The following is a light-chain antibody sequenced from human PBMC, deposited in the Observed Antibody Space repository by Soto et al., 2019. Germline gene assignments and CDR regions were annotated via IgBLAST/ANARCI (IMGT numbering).Light chain of an antibody. CDR3: QQYSDSPLT. CDR2: GAS. J-gene: IGKJ4*01. Sequence: EIVLTQSPGTLSLSPGERATLSCRASQTVRTNYLAWFQHKPGQAPRLLIYGASSRATGIPDRFSGSGSGTDLPLTINRQEPEDFAVYFCQQYSDSPLTFGGGTKVEIK. CDR1: QTVRTNY. V-gene: IGKV3-20*01.